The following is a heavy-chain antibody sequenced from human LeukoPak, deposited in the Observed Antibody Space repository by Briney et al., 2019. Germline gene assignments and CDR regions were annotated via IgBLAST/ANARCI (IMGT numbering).Heavy chain of an antibody. V-gene: IGHV3-30*18. CDR2: ISYDGSNK. CDR1: GFTFSSYG. Sequence: GGSLRLSCAASGFTFSSYGMHWVRQAPGKGLEWVAVISYDGSNKYYADSVKGRFTISRDNSKNTLYLQMNSLRAEDTAVYFCAKDMVRIAARRDWFDPWGQGTLVTVSS. J-gene: IGHJ5*02. D-gene: IGHD6-6*01. CDR3: AKDMVRIAARRDWFDP.